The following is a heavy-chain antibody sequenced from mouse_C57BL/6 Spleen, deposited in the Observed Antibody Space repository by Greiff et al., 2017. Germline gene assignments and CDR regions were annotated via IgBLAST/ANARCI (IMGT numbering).Heavy chain of an antibody. CDR3: TFSLGYWYCDV. D-gene: IGHD4-1*01. J-gene: IGHJ1*03. V-gene: IGHV1-15*01. Sequence: QVQLQQSGAELVRPGASVTLSCKASGYTFTDYEMHWVKQTPVHGLEWIGAIDPETGGTAYNQKFKGKAILTADKSSSTAYMELRSLTSEDSAVYYCTFSLGYWYCDVWGTGTTVTVSS. CDR1: GYTFTDYE. CDR2: IDPETGGT.